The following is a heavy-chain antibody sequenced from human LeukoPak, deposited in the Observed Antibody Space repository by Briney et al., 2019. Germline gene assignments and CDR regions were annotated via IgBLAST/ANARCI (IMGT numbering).Heavy chain of an antibody. Sequence: PGGSLGLSCAASGFTFSSYAMSWVRQAPGKGLEWVSAISGSGGSTYYADSVKGRFTISRDNSKNTLYLQMNSLRAEDTAVYYCAKDRITMIVVVTSGLDYWGQGTLVTVSS. CDR3: AKDRITMIVVVTSGLDY. CDR2: ISGSGGST. D-gene: IGHD3-22*01. V-gene: IGHV3-23*01. CDR1: GFTFSSYA. J-gene: IGHJ4*02.